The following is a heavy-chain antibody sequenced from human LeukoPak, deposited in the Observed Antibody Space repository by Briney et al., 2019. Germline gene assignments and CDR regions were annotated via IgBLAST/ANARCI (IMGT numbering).Heavy chain of an antibody. D-gene: IGHD2-2*01. Sequence: SETLSLTCTVSGGSISSSSYYWGWIRQPPGKGLEWIGSIYYSGSTYYNPSLKSRVTISVDTSKNQFSLKLSSVTAADTAVYYCARDQLLGLDYYMDVWGKGTTVTVSS. CDR3: ARDQLLGLDYYMDV. J-gene: IGHJ6*03. V-gene: IGHV4-39*02. CDR1: GGSISSSSYY. CDR2: IYYSGST.